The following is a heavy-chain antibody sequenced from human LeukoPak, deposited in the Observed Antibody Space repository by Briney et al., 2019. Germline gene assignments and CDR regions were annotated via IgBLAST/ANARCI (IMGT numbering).Heavy chain of an antibody. CDR3: ARDPRNPYYYGSGSCARPGFDY. V-gene: IGHV1-18*04. Sequence: ASVKVSCKASGYTFTGYYLHWVRQAPGQGLEWMGWISAYNGNTNYAQKLQGRVTMTTDTSTSTAYMELRSLRSDDTAVYYCARDPRNPYYYGSGSCARPGFDYWGQGTLVTVSS. J-gene: IGHJ4*02. CDR2: ISAYNGNT. D-gene: IGHD3-10*01. CDR1: GYTFTGYY.